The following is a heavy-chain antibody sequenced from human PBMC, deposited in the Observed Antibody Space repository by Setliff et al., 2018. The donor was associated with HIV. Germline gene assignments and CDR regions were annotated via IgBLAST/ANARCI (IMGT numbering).Heavy chain of an antibody. V-gene: IGHV1-8*01. Sequence: GASVKVSCKASGYTFSRYDINWVRQASGQRFEWVGWMNPESGNTGYAPNFQGRVAMTSDTSITTAYMELSSLRSDDTAVYYCAAVGGWARAFDIWGQGTMVTVSS. CDR1: GYTFSRYD. CDR2: MNPESGNT. D-gene: IGHD3-10*01. J-gene: IGHJ3*02. CDR3: AAVGGWARAFDI.